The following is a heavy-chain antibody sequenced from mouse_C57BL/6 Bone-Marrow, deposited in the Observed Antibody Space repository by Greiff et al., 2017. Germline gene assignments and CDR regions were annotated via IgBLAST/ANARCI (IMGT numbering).Heavy chain of an antibody. CDR2: IYPGGGYT. CDR3: ARNYYGSSYWYFDV. J-gene: IGHJ1*03. CDR1: GYTFTNYW. V-gene: IGHV1-63*01. D-gene: IGHD1-1*01. Sequence: QVQLQQSGAELVRPGTSVKMSCKASGYTFTNYWIGWAKQRPGHGLEWIGDIYPGGGYTNYNEKFKGKATLTADKSSSTAYIQFSSLTSEYSAIYYCARNYYGSSYWYFDVWGTGTTVTVSS.